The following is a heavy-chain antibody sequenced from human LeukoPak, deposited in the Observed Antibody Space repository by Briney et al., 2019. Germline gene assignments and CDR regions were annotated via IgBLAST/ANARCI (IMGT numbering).Heavy chain of an antibody. CDR3: ARDGYYDFWSGYRRLTNWFDP. CDR1: GGTFSSYA. D-gene: IGHD3-3*01. J-gene: IGHJ5*02. Sequence: SVKVSCKASGGTFSSYAISWVRQAPGQGLEWMGGIIPIFGTANYAQKFQGRVTMTTDTSTSTAYMELRSLRSDDTAVYYCARDGYYDFWSGYRRLTNWFDPWGQGTLVTVSS. CDR2: IIPIFGTA. V-gene: IGHV1-69*05.